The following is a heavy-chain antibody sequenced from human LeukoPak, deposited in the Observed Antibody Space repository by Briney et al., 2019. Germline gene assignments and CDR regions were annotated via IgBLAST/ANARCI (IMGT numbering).Heavy chain of an antibody. CDR2: ISYDRSNK. D-gene: IGHD2-2*02. CDR1: GFTFSSYG. V-gene: IGHV3-30*03. CDR3: ASRELYGPNYYYYYGMDV. Sequence: GGSLRLSCAASGFTFSSYGMHWVRQAPGKGLEWVPVISYDRSNKYYADSVKGRFTISRDNSKNTLYLQMNGLRAEDTAVYYCASRELYGPNYYYYYGMDVWGQGTTVTVSS. J-gene: IGHJ6*02.